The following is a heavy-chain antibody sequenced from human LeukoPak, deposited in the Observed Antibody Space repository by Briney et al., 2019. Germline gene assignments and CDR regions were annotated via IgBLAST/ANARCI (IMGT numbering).Heavy chain of an antibody. D-gene: IGHD7-27*01. CDR1: GFTFSSYA. CDR2: ISYDGSNK. CDR3: ANKLTGTLFDY. V-gene: IGHV3-30-3*01. Sequence: GGSLRLSCAASGFTFSSYAMHWVRQAPGKGLEWVAVISYDGSNKYYADSVKGRFTISRDNSKNTPYLQMNSLRAEDTAVYYCANKLTGTLFDYWGQGTLVTVSS. J-gene: IGHJ4*02.